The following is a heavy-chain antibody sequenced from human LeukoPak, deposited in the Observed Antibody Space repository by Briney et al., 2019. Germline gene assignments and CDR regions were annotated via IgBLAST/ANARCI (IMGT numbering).Heavy chain of an antibody. Sequence: SVKVSCKASGGTFSSYAISWVRQAPGQGLEWMGRIIPILGIANYAQKFQGRVTITADKSTSTAYMELSSLRSEDTAVYYCASRGDLGALVYWGQGTLVTVSS. V-gene: IGHV1-69*04. D-gene: IGHD3-10*01. CDR3: ASRGDLGALVY. CDR1: GGTFSSYA. CDR2: IIPILGIA. J-gene: IGHJ4*02.